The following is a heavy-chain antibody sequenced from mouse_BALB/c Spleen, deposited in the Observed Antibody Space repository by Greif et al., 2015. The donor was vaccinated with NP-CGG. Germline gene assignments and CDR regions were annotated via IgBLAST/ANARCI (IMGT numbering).Heavy chain of an antibody. V-gene: IGHV1-7*01. D-gene: IGHD1-1*01. CDR1: GYTFTSYW. Sequence: QVQLQQSGAELAKPGASVKMSCKASGYTFTSYWMHWVKQRPGQGLEWIGYINPSTGYTEYNQKFKDKATLTADKSSSTAYMQLSSLTSEDSAVYYCARSYEGYVDVWGAGTTVTVSS. J-gene: IGHJ1*01. CDR3: ARSYEGYVDV. CDR2: INPSTGYT.